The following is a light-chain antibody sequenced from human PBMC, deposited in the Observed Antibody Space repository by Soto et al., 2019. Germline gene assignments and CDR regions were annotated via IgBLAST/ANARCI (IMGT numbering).Light chain of an antibody. J-gene: IGLJ2*01. CDR2: AVN. V-gene: IGLV2-8*01. Sequence: QSALTQPPSASGSPGQSVTISCTGTSSDVGAYNYVSWYQQEPGKAPKLMIYAVNKRPSGVPDRFSGSKSGNTASLTVSGLRAADEADYFSSSYAGGNNIMVFGGGTKLTVL. CDR3: SSYAGGNNIMV. CDR1: SSDVGAYNY.